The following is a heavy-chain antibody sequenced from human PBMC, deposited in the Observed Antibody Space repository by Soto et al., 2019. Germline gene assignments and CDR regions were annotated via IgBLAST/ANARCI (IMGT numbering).Heavy chain of an antibody. CDR3: ARDFTGYSSGWYDY. J-gene: IGHJ4*02. V-gene: IGHV1-69*13. Sequence: SVKVSCKASGGTFSSYAISWVRQAPGQGLEWMGGIIPIFGTANYAQKFQGRVTITADESTSTAYMELSSLRSEDTAVYYCARDFTGYSSGWYDYWGQGTLVTVSS. D-gene: IGHD6-19*01. CDR2: IIPIFGTA. CDR1: GGTFSSYA.